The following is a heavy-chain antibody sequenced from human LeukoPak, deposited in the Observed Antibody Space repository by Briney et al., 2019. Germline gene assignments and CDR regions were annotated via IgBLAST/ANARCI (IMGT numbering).Heavy chain of an antibody. CDR1: GGSISSYY. CDR3: AREGHSSSLGY. J-gene: IGHJ4*02. CDR2: IYYSGST. V-gene: IGHV4-59*01. Sequence: PSETLSLTCTVSGGSISSYYWSWIRQPPGKGLEWIGYIYYSGSTNYNPSLKSRVTISVDTSKNQFSLKLSSVTAADTAVYYCAREGHSSSLGYWGQGTLVTVSS. D-gene: IGHD6-13*01.